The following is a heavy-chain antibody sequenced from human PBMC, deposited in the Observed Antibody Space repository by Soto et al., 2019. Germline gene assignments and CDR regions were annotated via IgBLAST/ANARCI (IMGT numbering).Heavy chain of an antibody. V-gene: IGHV4-34*01. D-gene: IGHD7-27*01. CDR3: ARGPSGDKVDY. Sequence: SETLSLTCAVYGGSCSGYYWSWIRQPSGKGLEWIGDINHSGSTNYNPSLKGRVTISVDTSKTQFSLKLNSVTAADTAVYYCARGPSGDKVDYWGQGIQVTVYS. J-gene: IGHJ4*02. CDR1: GGSCSGYY. CDR2: INHSGST.